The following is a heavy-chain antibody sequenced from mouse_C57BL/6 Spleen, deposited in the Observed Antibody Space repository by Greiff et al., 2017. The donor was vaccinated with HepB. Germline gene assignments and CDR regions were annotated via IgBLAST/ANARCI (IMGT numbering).Heavy chain of an antibody. CDR3: ARGNYGSSWFAY. V-gene: IGHV14-2*01. D-gene: IGHD1-1*01. CDR2: IDPEDGET. CDR1: GFNIKDYY. Sequence: EVKLQESGAELVKPGASVKLSCTASGFNIKDYYMHWVKQRTEQGLEWIGRIDPEDGETKYAPKFQGKATITADTSSNTAYLQLSGLTSEDTAVYYGARGNYGSSWFAYWGQGTLVTVSA. J-gene: IGHJ3*01.